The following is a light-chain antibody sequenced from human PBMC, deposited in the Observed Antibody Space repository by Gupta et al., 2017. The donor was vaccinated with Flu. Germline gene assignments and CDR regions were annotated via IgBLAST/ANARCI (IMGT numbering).Light chain of an antibody. CDR3: QQNSTPLT. V-gene: IGKV3-11*01. Sequence: DIVFTQSPATLSLSPGESATLSCRDSQSVSSYLAWYQQKPGQAPRLLNYDASNRATGIPARCSGSGSGTDFTLTISRLEHEDVAYYYWQQNSTPLTFGGGTKVEIK. CDR1: QSVSSY. J-gene: IGKJ4*02. CDR2: DAS.